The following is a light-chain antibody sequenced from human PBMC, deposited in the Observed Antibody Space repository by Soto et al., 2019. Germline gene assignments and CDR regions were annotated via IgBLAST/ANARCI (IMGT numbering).Light chain of an antibody. CDR1: NIGSKS. Sequence: SYELTQPPSVSVAPGKTARITCGGNNIGSKSVHWYQQKPGQAPVLVIYYDSDRPSGIPERFSGSNSGNTATLTISRVEAGDEADYYCQVCDSSSDHCVVFGGGTKLTVL. V-gene: IGLV3-21*04. CDR2: YDS. CDR3: QVCDSSSDHCVV. J-gene: IGLJ2*01.